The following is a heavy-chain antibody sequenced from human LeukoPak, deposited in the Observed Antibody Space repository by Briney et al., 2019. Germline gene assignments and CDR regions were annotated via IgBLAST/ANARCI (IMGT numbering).Heavy chain of an antibody. J-gene: IGHJ4*02. CDR3: AKDVRALNNYGSGSSGFY. V-gene: IGHV3-30*18. D-gene: IGHD3-10*01. Sequence: GGSLRLSCAASGFTFSSYGMHWVRQAPGKRLEWVAVISYDGSNKYYADPVKGRFTISRDNSKNTLYLQMNSLRVEDTAVYYCAKDVRALNNYGSGSSGFYWGQGTLVTVSS. CDR2: ISYDGSNK. CDR1: GFTFSSYG.